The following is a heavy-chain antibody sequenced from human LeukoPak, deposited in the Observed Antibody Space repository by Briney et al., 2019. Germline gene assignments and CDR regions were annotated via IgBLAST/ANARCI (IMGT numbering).Heavy chain of an antibody. CDR3: AKRRRAVAGSEPFDY. J-gene: IGHJ4*02. CDR2: ISGSGGST. V-gene: IGHV3-23*01. Sequence: PGGSLRLSCAASGFTFSSYAMSWVRQAPGKGLEWVSAISGSGGSTYYADSVKGRLTISRDNSKNTLYLQMNSLRAEDTAVYYCAKRRRAVAGSEPFDYWGQGTLVTVSS. CDR1: GFTFSSYA. D-gene: IGHD6-19*01.